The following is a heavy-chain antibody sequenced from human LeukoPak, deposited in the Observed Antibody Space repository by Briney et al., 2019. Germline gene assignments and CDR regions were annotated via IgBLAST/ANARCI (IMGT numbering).Heavy chain of an antibody. CDR1: GGSISSYY. V-gene: IGHV4-59*01. D-gene: IGHD6-13*01. CDR3: ARDVVAAAGTAGDWFDP. J-gene: IGHJ5*02. Sequence: SETLSHTCTVSGGSISSYYWSWIRQPPWKGLEWIGYIYYSGSTNYNPSLKSRVTISVDTSKNQFSLKLSSVTAADTAVYYCARDVVAAAGTAGDWFDPWGQGTLVTVSS. CDR2: IYYSGST.